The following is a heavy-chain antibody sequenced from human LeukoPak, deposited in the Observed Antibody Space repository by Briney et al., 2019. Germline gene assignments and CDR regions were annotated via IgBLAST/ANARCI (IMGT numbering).Heavy chain of an antibody. CDR1: GFTLSSYA. V-gene: IGHV3-23*01. D-gene: IGHD2-15*01. CDR3: AKDTRGVVVANNWFDP. Sequence: GGSLRLSCAASGFTLSSYAMSWVRQAPGKGLEWVSTLSVGGGDTYYADSVKGRFTISRDNSKNTLYLQMNSLRAEDTAVYYCAKDTRGVVVANNWFDPWGQGTLVTVSS. CDR2: LSVGGGDT. J-gene: IGHJ5*02.